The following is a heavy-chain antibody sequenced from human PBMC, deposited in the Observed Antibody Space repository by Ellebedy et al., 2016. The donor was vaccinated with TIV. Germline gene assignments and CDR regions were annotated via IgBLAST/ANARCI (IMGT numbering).Heavy chain of an antibody. D-gene: IGHD3-3*01. CDR1: GYTFTSYG. V-gene: IGHV1-69*13. J-gene: IGHJ4*02. CDR3: ARDTLAGYDVLGGYYSNYFDY. Sequence: ASVKVSCKASGYTFTSYGISWVRQAPGQGLHWMGGIIPIFGRPVYAHNFQGRLTISADGSTTTIYMELSGLRSEDTAVYFCARDTLAGYDVLGGYYSNYFDYWGQGTLVTVSS. CDR2: IIPIFGRP.